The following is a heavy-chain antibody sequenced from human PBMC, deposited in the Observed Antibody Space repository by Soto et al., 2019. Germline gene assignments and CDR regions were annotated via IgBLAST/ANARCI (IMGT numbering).Heavy chain of an antibody. V-gene: IGHV3-21*01. CDR2: ISSSSSYI. CDR1: GFTFSSYS. D-gene: IGHD3-22*01. J-gene: IGHJ4*02. Sequence: EVQLVESGGGLVKPGGSLRLSCAASGFTFSSYSMNWVRQAPGKGLEWVSSISSSSSYIYYADSVKGRFTISRDNAKNSLYLQMNSLRAEDTAVYYCARGGSYYYDNSGSLDYWGQGTLVTVSS. CDR3: ARGGSYYYDNSGSLDY.